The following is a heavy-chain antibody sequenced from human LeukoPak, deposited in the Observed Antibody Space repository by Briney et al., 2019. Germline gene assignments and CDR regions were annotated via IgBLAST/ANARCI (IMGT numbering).Heavy chain of an antibody. CDR1: GYSFTSYW. CDR3: ARRAQGSSSWLYYFDY. Sequence: GASLQISCEGSGYSFTSYWIGWVRQLPGKGLEWMGIIYPGDSDTRYSPSFQGQVTISADKFISTAYLQWSSLRASDTAMYYCARRAQGSSSWLYYFDYWGQGTLVTVSS. D-gene: IGHD6-13*01. V-gene: IGHV5-51*01. J-gene: IGHJ4*02. CDR2: IYPGDSDT.